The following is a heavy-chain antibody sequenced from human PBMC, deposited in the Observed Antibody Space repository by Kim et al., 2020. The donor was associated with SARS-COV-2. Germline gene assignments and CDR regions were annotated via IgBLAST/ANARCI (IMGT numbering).Heavy chain of an antibody. CDR1: GFTFSSYG. CDR2: IWYDGSNK. D-gene: IGHD3-10*01. CDR3: ARGDRITMVRGVSVSRKYYYYGMDV. J-gene: IGHJ6*02. V-gene: IGHV3-33*01. Sequence: GGSLRLSCAASGFTFSSYGMHWVRQAPGKGLEWVAVIWYDGSNKYYADSVKGRFTISRDNSKNTLYLQMNSLRAEDTAVYYCARGDRITMVRGVSVSRKYYYYGMDVWGQGTTVTVSS.